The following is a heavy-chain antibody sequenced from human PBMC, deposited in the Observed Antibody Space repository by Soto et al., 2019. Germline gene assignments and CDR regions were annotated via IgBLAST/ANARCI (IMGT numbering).Heavy chain of an antibody. CDR3: AKDLGYYDRRGYGMDV. V-gene: IGHV3-30*18. D-gene: IGHD3-22*01. CDR2: ISYDGSNK. J-gene: IGHJ6*02. Sequence: QVQLVESGGGVVQPGRSLRLSCAASGFTFSSYGMHWVRQAPGKGLEWVAVISYDGSNKYYADSVKGRFTISRDNSKNTLYLQMNSLRAEDTAVYYCAKDLGYYDRRGYGMDVWGQGTTVTVSS. CDR1: GFTFSSYG.